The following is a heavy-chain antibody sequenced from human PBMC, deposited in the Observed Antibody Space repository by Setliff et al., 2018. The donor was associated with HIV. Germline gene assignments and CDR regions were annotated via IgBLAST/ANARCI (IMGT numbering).Heavy chain of an antibody. CDR3: ARAKTTGSFFDKIHAAFNV. V-gene: IGHV4-38-2*01. Sequence: SETLSLTCAAFGDSFKSGYYWGWVRQPPRKTLQWLGSVFYRGGAYYNPSLKTRLTMSRDTSKNQFSLNLTSVTAADTAVYFCARAKTTGSFFDKIHAAFNVWGPGTLVTVSS. CDR1: GDSFKSGYY. J-gene: IGHJ3*01. CDR2: VFYRGGA. D-gene: IGHD4-17*01.